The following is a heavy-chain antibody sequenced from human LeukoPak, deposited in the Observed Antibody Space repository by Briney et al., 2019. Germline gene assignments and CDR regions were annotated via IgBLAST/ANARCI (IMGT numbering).Heavy chain of an antibody. V-gene: IGHV4-61*02. J-gene: IGHJ4*02. D-gene: IGHD2-15*01. CDR2: IYTSGST. Sequence: SETLSLTCTVSGGSISSGSYYWSWIRQPAGKGLEWIGRIYTSGSTNYHPSLKSRVNISVDTSKNQFSLKLSSVTAADTAVYYCARSPRYCSGGSCYYNFDYWGQGTLVTVSS. CDR3: ARSPRYCSGGSCYYNFDY. CDR1: GGSISSGSYY.